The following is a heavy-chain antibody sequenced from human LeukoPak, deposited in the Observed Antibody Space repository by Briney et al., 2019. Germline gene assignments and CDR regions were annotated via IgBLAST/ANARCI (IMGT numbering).Heavy chain of an antibody. CDR1: GFTFSSYS. V-gene: IGHV3-21*01. CDR2: ISSSSSYI. J-gene: IGHJ1*01. D-gene: IGHD3-22*01. CDR3: ASFYYDSRPLGYFQH. Sequence: GGSLRLSCAASGFTFSSYSMNWVRQAPGKGLEWVSSISSSSSYIYYADSVKGRFTISRDNAKNSLYLQMNSLRAEDTAVYYCASFYYDSRPLGYFQHWGQGTLVTVSS.